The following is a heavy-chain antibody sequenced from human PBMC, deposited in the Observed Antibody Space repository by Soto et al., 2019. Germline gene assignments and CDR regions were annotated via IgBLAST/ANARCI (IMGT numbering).Heavy chain of an antibody. V-gene: IGHV1-46*01. Sequence: GASVTVSCKASGYTFTSYYMHWVRQAPGQGLEWMAIINPSGGSTSYAQKFQGRVTMTRDTSTSTVYMELSSLRSEDTAVYYCARGDCTNGVCYTDYFDYWGQGTLVTVSS. CDR1: GYTFTSYY. J-gene: IGHJ4*02. D-gene: IGHD2-8*01. CDR3: ARGDCTNGVCYTDYFDY. CDR2: INPSGGST.